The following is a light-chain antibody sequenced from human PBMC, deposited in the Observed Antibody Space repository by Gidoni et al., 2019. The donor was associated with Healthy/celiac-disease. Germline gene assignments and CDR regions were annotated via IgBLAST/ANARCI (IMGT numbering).Light chain of an antibody. Sequence: AQSQATLSLSPGERDTLSCRASQSVSSYLAWYHQKPGQAPRLLIYDASNRATGMPARFSGSWSGTDFTLTIRRLDPEDCAVYYGEQRMYWGFGGGTKVEIK. V-gene: IGKV3-11*01. J-gene: IGKJ4*01. CDR3: EQRMYWG. CDR1: QSVSSY. CDR2: DAS.